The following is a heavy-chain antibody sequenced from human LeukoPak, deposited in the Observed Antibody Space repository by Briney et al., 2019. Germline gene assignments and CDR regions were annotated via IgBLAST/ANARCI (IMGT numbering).Heavy chain of an antibody. Sequence: GGSLRLSCAVSGFTFSNYWMSWVRPAPGKGLEWVANIKQDGSEKNYVDSVKGRFTISRDNAKNSLYLQMNSLRAADTAVYYCASTQTFDYWGQGTLVTVSS. V-gene: IGHV3-7*01. CDR3: ASTQTFDY. CDR1: GFTFSNYW. CDR2: IKQDGSEK. J-gene: IGHJ4*02.